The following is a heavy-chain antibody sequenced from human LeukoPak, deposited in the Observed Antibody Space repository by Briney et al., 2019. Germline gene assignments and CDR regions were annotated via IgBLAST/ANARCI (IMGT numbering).Heavy chain of an antibody. CDR3: ARVTDSSGYYYARDYAFDI. D-gene: IGHD3-22*01. Sequence: SETLSLTCTVSGGSISSYYWSWLRQPPGKGLERIGYIYYSGSTNYNPSLKSRVTISVDTSKNQFSLKLSSVTAADTAVYYCARVTDSSGYYYARDYAFDIWGQGTMVTVSS. V-gene: IGHV4-59*01. CDR2: IYYSGST. CDR1: GGSISSYY. J-gene: IGHJ3*02.